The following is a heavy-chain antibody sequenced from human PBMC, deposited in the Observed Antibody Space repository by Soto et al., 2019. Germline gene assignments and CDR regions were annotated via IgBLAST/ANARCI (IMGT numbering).Heavy chain of an antibody. CDR1: GYIFIHHD. J-gene: IGHJ6*02. CDR2: INPNSGGT. CDR3: ARDRRAITTSEGMDV. D-gene: IGHD3-22*01. Sequence: EASVKVSCKTSGYIFIHHDMHWVRQAPGQGLEWMGWINPNSGGTNYAQKFQGWVTMTRDTSISTAYMELSRLRSDDTAVYYCARDRRAITTSEGMDVWGRGTTGTVSS. V-gene: IGHV1-2*04.